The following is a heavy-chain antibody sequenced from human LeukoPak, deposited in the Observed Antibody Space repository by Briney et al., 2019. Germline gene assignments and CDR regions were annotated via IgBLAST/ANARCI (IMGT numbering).Heavy chain of an antibody. CDR2: IYSGGST. J-gene: IGHJ4*02. Sequence: GGSLRLSCAAAGFTVNANYVTWVRQAPGKGLECVSVIYSGGSTYYADSVKGRFTISRDNSKNTLYLQMNSLRAEDTAIYYCARVNKGHYLDYWGKGTLVTVSS. CDR1: GFTVNANY. V-gene: IGHV3-53*01. D-gene: IGHD1/OR15-1a*01. CDR3: ARVNKGHYLDY.